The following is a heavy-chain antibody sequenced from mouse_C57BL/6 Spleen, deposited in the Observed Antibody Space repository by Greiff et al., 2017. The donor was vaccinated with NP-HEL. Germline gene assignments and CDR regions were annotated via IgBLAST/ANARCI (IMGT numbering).Heavy chain of an antibody. D-gene: IGHD3-2*02. CDR1: GYAFSSSW. V-gene: IGHV1-82*01. CDR2: IYPGDGDT. CDR3: ARGLDSSGYPGRFAY. Sequence: VHLVESGPELVKPGASVKISCKASGYAFSSSWMNWVKQRPGKGLEWIGRIYPGDGDTNYNGKFKGKATLTADKSSSTAYMQLSSLTSEDSAVYFCARGLDSSGYPGRFAYWGQGTLVTVSA. J-gene: IGHJ3*01.